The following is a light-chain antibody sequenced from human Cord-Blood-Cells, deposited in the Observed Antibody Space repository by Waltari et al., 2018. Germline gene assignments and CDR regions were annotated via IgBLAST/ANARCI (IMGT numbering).Light chain of an antibody. Sequence: EIVLTQSPGTLSLSPGERATLSCRASQSVSSSYLAWYRQKPGQAPRLLIYGASSRATGIRDRFSGSGCGTDFTLTISRLEPEDFAVYYCQQYGSSPFTFGPGTKVDIK. CDR3: QQYGSSPFT. V-gene: IGKV3-20*01. CDR2: GAS. CDR1: QSVSSSY. J-gene: IGKJ3*01.